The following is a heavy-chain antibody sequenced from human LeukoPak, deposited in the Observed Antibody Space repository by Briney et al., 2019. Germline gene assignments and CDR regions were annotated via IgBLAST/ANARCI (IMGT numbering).Heavy chain of an antibody. Sequence: GESLRISCKGSGYIFTHNWIGWVRQMPGKGLEWMGIIYPGDSDTRYSPSFEGQVTISVDKSISTAYLQWSSLKASDTAMYYCATNTMFRGIHAFDIWGQGTMVTVSS. V-gene: IGHV5-51*01. CDR2: IYPGDSDT. D-gene: IGHD3-10*01. CDR3: ATNTMFRGIHAFDI. CDR1: GYIFTHNW. J-gene: IGHJ3*02.